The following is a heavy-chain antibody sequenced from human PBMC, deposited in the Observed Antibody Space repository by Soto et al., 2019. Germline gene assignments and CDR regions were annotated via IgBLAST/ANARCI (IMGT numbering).Heavy chain of an antibody. CDR2: IKQDGSEK. J-gene: IGHJ3*02. CDR1: GFTFSSYW. V-gene: IGHV3-7*01. CDR3: AREERYYDFWSGYYSAFDI. Sequence: EVQLVESGGGLVQPGGSQRLSCAASGFTFSSYWRSWVRQAPGKGLEWVANIKQDGSEKYYVDSVKGRFTISRDNAKNPLYLQMNSLRTEDTAVYYCAREERYYDFWSGYYSAFDIWGQGTMVTVSS. D-gene: IGHD3-3*01.